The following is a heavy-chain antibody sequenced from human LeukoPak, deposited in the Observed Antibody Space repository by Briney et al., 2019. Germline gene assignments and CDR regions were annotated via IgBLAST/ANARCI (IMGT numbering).Heavy chain of an antibody. Sequence: PGGSLRLSCAASGFTFDDYGMSWVRQAPGKGLEWVANIKQDGSEKYYVDSVKGRFTISRDNAKNSLYLQMNSLRAEDTAVYYCARWEYSYGYSWGQGTLVTVSS. CDR2: IKQDGSEK. V-gene: IGHV3-7*01. D-gene: IGHD5-18*01. CDR1: GFTFDDYG. CDR3: ARWEYSYGYS. J-gene: IGHJ4*02.